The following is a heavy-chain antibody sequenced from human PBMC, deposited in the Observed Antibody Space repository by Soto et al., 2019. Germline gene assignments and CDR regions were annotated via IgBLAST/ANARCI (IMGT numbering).Heavy chain of an antibody. CDR1: GGSISSSSYY. V-gene: IGHV4-39*01. CDR2: IYYSGST. Sequence: KASETLSLTCTVSGGSISSSSYYWGWIRQPPGKGLEWIGSIYYSGSTYYNPSLKSRVTISVDTSKNQFSLKLSSVTAADTAVYYCARLPNYYDSSGYYDYFDYWGQGTLVTVYS. D-gene: IGHD3-22*01. J-gene: IGHJ4*02. CDR3: ARLPNYYDSSGYYDYFDY.